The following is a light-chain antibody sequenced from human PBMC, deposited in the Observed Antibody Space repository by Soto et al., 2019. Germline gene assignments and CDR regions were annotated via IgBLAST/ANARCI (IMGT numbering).Light chain of an antibody. CDR2: GNN. CDR3: QSYDSSLSGYV. CDR1: SSNIGRDY. Sequence: QSVLTQPPSASGTPGQRVTISCSGSSSNIGRDYVYWFQQLPGTAPKLLIYGNNNRPSGVPDRFSGSKSGTSASLAIAGLQAEDEADYYCQSYDSSLSGYVFGTGTKVTVL. J-gene: IGLJ1*01. V-gene: IGLV1-40*01.